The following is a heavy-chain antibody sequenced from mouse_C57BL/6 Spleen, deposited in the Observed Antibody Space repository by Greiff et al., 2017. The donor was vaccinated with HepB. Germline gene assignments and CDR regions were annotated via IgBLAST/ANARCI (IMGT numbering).Heavy chain of an antibody. V-gene: IGHV2-6*01. CDR3: ARTYALYAMDY. J-gene: IGHJ4*01. CDR2: IWGVGST. CDR1: GFSLTSYG. Sequence: VKVEESGPGLVAPSQSLSITCTVSGFSLTSYGVDWVRQSPGKGLEWLGVIWGVGSTNYNSALKSRLSISKDNSKSQVFLKMNSLQTDDTAMYYCARTYALYAMDYWGQGTSVTVSS. D-gene: IGHD6-5*01.